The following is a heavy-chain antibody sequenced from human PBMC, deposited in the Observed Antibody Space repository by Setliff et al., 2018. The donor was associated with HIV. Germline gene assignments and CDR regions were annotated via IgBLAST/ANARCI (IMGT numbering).Heavy chain of an antibody. CDR3: ARGPTRFYFDY. CDR1: GGSISNDY. V-gene: IGHV4-59*01. Sequence: KASETLSLTCTVSGGSISNDYWHWIRQSPGRGLEWIGYIYYTGSTNYNPSLKSRVTILVDTSKNHFSLKLTSVTAADTAVYYCARGPTRFYFDYWGQGTLVTVSS. D-gene: IGHD1-1*01. J-gene: IGHJ4*02. CDR2: IYYTGST.